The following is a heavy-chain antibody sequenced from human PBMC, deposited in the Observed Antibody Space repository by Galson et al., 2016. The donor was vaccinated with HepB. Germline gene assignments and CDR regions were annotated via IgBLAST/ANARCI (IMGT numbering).Heavy chain of an antibody. V-gene: IGHV1-69*10. Sequence: SVKVSCKASGGTFTSYVIAWVRQAPGVGLEWMGGIVPMIGRINFAQKFQDRVTITADKSTTTIYMELSGLRIEDTAVYYCARQVVGVSRREYYLDYWGQGTPVIVTS. CDR2: IVPMIGRI. CDR3: ARQVVGVSRREYYLDY. J-gene: IGHJ4*02. D-gene: IGHD2-15*01. CDR1: GGTFTSYV.